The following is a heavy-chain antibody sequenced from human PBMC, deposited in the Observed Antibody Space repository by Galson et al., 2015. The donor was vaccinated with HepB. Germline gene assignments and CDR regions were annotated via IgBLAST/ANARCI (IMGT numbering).Heavy chain of an antibody. CDR3: AREDPSDAFDI. D-gene: IGHD2-2*01. V-gene: IGHV6-1*01. CDR2: TYYRSRWYN. CDR1: GDSVTSNSAA. Sequence: CAISGDSVTSNSAAWTWIRQSPSRGLEWLGRTYYRSRWYNDYAVSVKSRITINPDTSKNQFSLQLNSVTPEDTAVYYCAREDPSDAFDIWGQGTMVTVSS. J-gene: IGHJ3*02.